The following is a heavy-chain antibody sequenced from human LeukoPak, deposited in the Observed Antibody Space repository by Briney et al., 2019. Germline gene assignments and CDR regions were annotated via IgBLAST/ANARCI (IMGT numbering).Heavy chain of an antibody. D-gene: IGHD3-9*01. Sequence: ASVKVSCKASGYTFTKYAVNWVRQAPGQGLEWMGIINPSGGSTSYAQKFQGRVTMTRDTSTSTVYMELSSLRSEDTAVYYCARGSDVLRYFDWLYYFDYWGQGTLVTVSS. CDR1: GYTFTKYA. CDR2: INPSGGST. V-gene: IGHV1-46*01. J-gene: IGHJ4*02. CDR3: ARGSDVLRYFDWLYYFDY.